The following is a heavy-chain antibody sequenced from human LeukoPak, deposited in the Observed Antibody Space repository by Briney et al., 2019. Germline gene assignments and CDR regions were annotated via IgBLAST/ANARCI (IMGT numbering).Heavy chain of an antibody. V-gene: IGHV3-23*01. CDR1: GLTFSQYG. Sequence: GGTVRLSCAPSGLTFSQYGMNSVRQAPGKGREWVLCIGTVGTKYYADSVKGRFTISRDNSKNTLYLQMNSLRAEDTAVYYCARGESYLSAFDIWGQGTMVTVSS. CDR2: IGTVGTK. D-gene: IGHD3-10*01. CDR3: ARGESYLSAFDI. J-gene: IGHJ3*02.